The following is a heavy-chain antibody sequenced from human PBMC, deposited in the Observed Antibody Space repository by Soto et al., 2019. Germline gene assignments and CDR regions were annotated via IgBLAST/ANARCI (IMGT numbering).Heavy chain of an antibody. Sequence: SETLSLTCAVSSGSISSSNWWSWVRQPPGKGLEWIGEIYHSGSTNYNPSLKSRVTISVDKSKNQFSLKLSSVTAADTAVYYCARYYCSGGSCYFDYWGQGTLVTVSS. CDR3: ARYYCSGGSCYFDY. CDR1: SGSISSSNW. V-gene: IGHV4-4*02. J-gene: IGHJ4*02. D-gene: IGHD2-15*01. CDR2: IYHSGST.